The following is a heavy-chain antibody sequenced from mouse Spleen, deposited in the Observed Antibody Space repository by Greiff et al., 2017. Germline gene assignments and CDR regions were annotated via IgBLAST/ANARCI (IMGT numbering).Heavy chain of an antibody. CDR3: ARGDLTGRYFDY. J-gene: IGHJ2*01. D-gene: IGHD4-1*01. Sequence: VQLQQSGPELVKPGASVKIPCKASGHTFTDYNMDWVKQSHGKSLEWIGDINPNNGGTIYNQKFKGKATLTVDKSSSTAYMELRSLTSEDTAVYYCARGDLTGRYFDYWGQGTTLTVSS. V-gene: IGHV1-18*01. CDR2: INPNNGGT. CDR1: GHTFTDYN.